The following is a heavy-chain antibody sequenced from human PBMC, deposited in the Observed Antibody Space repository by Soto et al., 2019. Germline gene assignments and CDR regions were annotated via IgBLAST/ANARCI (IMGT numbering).Heavy chain of an antibody. CDR3: ARDTYGDYGQVLDY. CDR1: GFTFSRHW. CDR2: IKEDGSQK. D-gene: IGHD4-17*01. V-gene: IGHV3-7*01. Sequence: ESGGGLVQPGGSLRLSCAASGFTFSRHWMTWVRQAPGKGLEYVANIKEDGSQKYYVDSVKGRFTISRDNAKNSVYLQMNSLRAEDTALYYCARDTYGDYGQVLDYWGQGTLVTVSS. J-gene: IGHJ4*02.